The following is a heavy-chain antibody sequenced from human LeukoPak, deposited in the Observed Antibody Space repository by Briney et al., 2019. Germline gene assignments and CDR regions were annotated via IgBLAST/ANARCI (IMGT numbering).Heavy chain of an antibody. J-gene: IGHJ2*01. CDR1: GGSISSSNW. V-gene: IGHV4-39*01. CDR2: IYYSRST. D-gene: IGHD3-22*01. CDR3: ARGVTMIVVAIHDWYFDL. Sequence: PSETLSLTCAVSGGSISSSNWWSWIRQPPGKGLEWIGSIYYSRSTYYNPSLKSRVTISVDTSKNQFSLKLSSLTAADTAVYYCARGVTMIVVAIHDWYFDLWGRGTLVTVSS.